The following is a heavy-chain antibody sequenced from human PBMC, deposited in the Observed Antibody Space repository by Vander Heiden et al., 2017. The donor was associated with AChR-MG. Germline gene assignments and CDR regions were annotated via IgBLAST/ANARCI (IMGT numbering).Heavy chain of an antibody. V-gene: IGHV4-59*01. D-gene: IGHD3-10*01. Sequence: QVQLQESGPGLVKPSETLSLTCTVSGGSISSYYWSWIRQPPGKGLEWIGYIYYSGSTNYNPSLKSRVTISVDTSKNQFSLKLSSVTAADTAVYYCARDNGVTMGQGVTWFDPWGQGPLVTVSS. J-gene: IGHJ5*02. CDR1: GGSISSYY. CDR3: ARDNGVTMGQGVTWFDP. CDR2: IYYSGST.